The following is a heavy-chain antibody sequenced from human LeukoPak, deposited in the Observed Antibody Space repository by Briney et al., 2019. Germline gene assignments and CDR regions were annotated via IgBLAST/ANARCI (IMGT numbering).Heavy chain of an antibody. CDR2: IKSDGSWT. CDR3: VRDGDAYDFDH. CDR1: GFSIRGYW. Sequence: GGSLRLSRAASGFSIRGYWMHWVRQAPGKGLMWVSRIKSDGSWTNYADSVRGRFTISRDNAKNTLYLQMIGLRAEDTAIYYCVRDGDAYDFDHWGQGILVTVSS. D-gene: IGHD5-12*01. J-gene: IGHJ4*02. V-gene: IGHV3-74*01.